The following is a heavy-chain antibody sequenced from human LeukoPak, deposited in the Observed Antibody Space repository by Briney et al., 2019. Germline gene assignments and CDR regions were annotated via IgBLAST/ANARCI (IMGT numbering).Heavy chain of an antibody. CDR3: ARDAYYYGSGAYYFDY. J-gene: IGHJ4*02. D-gene: IGHD3-10*01. Sequence: PSETLSLTCTVSGGSISNYFWSWIRQPAGKGLEWIGRIYTTGRTDYNPSLKSRVTMSVDTSKNQFSLKLSSVTAADTAVYYCARDAYYYGSGAYYFDYWGQGTLVTVSS. CDR1: GGSISNYF. CDR2: IYTTGRT. V-gene: IGHV4-4*07.